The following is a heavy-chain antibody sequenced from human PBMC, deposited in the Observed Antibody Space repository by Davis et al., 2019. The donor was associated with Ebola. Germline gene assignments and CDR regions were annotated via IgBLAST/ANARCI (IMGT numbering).Heavy chain of an antibody. CDR2: IYSGGST. J-gene: IGHJ4*02. Sequence: PGGSLRLSCAASGFTVSSNYMSWVRQAPGKGLEWVSVIYSGGSTYYADSVKGRFTISRGNSKNTLYLQMNSLRAEDTAVYYCARDPAAGAFDYWGQGTLVTVSS. CDR1: GFTVSSNY. CDR3: ARDPAAGAFDY. V-gene: IGHV3-53*01. D-gene: IGHD4/OR15-4a*01.